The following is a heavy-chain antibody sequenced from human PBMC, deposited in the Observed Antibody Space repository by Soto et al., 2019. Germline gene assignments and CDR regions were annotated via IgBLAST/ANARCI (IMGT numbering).Heavy chain of an antibody. CDR2: INPNSGGT. J-gene: IGHJ6*02. D-gene: IGHD6-19*01. V-gene: IGHV1-2*02. Sequence: ASVKVSCKASGYTFTDYYMHWVRQAPGQGLEWMGWINPNSGGTNYAQKFQGRVTMTRDTSISTAYMELNRLRSDDTAVYYCARDQSPTSGWPGMDVWGQGTTVTVSS. CDR3: ARDQSPTSGWPGMDV. CDR1: GYTFTDYY.